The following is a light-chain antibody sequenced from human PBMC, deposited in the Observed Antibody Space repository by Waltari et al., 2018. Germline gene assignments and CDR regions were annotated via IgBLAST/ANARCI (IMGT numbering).Light chain of an antibody. CDR3: QTGGHGTWV. CDR1: SVLSKNS. J-gene: IGLJ3*02. V-gene: IGLV4-69*01. CDR2: VNSDGSH. Sequence: LVVTQSLLPSASLDSVFMPTLPLNSVLSKNSIAWRLQRPEKGPRYLMKVNSDGSHIRGDEIPDRFSGSSSGAERYLTISSLQSEDEADYYCQTGGHGTWVFGGGTKLTVL.